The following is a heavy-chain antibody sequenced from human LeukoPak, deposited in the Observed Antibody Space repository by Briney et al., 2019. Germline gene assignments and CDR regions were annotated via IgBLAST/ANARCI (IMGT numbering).Heavy chain of an antibody. CDR3: AKELGLWLDY. Sequence: GGSLRLSCAASGITFSIYAMSWVRQAPGRGLEWVSAISGSGVSTYYADSVKGRFTISRDNSKNTLDLQMNSLRAEDTAVYYCAKELGLWLDYWGQGTLVTVSS. CDR2: ISGSGVST. D-gene: IGHD6-19*01. CDR1: GITFSIYA. V-gene: IGHV3-23*01. J-gene: IGHJ4*02.